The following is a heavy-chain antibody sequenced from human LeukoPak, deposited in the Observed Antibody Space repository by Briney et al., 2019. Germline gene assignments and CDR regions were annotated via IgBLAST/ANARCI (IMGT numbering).Heavy chain of an antibody. D-gene: IGHD5-12*01. J-gene: IGHJ5*02. CDR3: ARSRSPASAYSGYDGFSLGS. CDR1: GGSISSGGCS. Sequence: SETLSLTCAVSGGSISSGGCSWSWIRQPAGKGLEWIGRLYSSDTTNYNPSLQGRVTMSVDTSKNQFSLRLTSVTAADTAVYYCARSRSPASAYSGYDGFSLGSWGQGTLVTVSS. CDR2: LYSSDTT. V-gene: IGHV4-61*02.